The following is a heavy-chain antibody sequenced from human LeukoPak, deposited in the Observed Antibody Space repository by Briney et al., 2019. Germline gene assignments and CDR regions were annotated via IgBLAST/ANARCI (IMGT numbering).Heavy chain of an antibody. CDR3: ARGADHGGSYYPD. J-gene: IGHJ4*02. CDR2: MKTDGTRI. Sequence: GGSLRLSCAASGFRFSNSWMYWVRQGPGKGPVWVSRMKTDGTRIEYADSVEGRFTISRDNAKNTLFLQMSSLRVEDMAVYYCARGADHGGSYYPDWGQGTRVTVSS. CDR1: GFRFSNSW. V-gene: IGHV3-74*01. D-gene: IGHD3-10*01.